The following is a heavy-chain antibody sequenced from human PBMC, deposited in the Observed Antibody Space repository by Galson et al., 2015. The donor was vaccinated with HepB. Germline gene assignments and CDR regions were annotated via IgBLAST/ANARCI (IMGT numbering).Heavy chain of an antibody. J-gene: IGHJ4*02. CDR1: GFTFSNYA. CDR2: VSGAGGST. D-gene: IGHD6-25*01. CDR3: AKDARGFTAARDYFDS. Sequence: SLRLSCAASGFTFSNYAMSWVRQAPGKGLEWVSTVSGAGGSTFYADSVKGRFTISRDNSKNTLCLQMNSLGAEDTAVYYCAKDARGFTAARDYFDSWGQGTQVTVSS. V-gene: IGHV3-23*01.